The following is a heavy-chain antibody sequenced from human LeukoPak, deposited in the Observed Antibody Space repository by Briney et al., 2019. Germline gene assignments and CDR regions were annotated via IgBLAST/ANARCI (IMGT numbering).Heavy chain of an antibody. CDR2: INPNSGGT. J-gene: IGHJ4*02. CDR1: GCTFTGYY. D-gene: IGHD2-2*01. CDR3: ARNSGGIVVVPTAAPDY. Sequence: ASVKVSCKASGCTFTGYYVHWVRQAPGLGLEWMGRINPNSGGTNYAQKFQGRVTMTRDTSISTAYMELSRLRSDDTAVYYCARNSGGIVVVPTAAPDYWGQGTLVTVSS. V-gene: IGHV1-2*06.